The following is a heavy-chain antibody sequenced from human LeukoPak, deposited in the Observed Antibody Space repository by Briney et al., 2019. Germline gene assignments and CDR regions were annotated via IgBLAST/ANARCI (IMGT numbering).Heavy chain of an antibody. D-gene: IGHD6-6*01. Sequence: GGSLRLSCAASGFTFSSYSMNWVRQAPGKGLEWVSSISSSSSYIYYADSVKGRFTISRDNAKNSLYLQMNSLRAEDTAVYYCARGSIADRPIDYWGQGTLVTVSS. CDR2: ISSSSSYI. J-gene: IGHJ4*02. V-gene: IGHV3-21*01. CDR3: ARGSIADRPIDY. CDR1: GFTFSSYS.